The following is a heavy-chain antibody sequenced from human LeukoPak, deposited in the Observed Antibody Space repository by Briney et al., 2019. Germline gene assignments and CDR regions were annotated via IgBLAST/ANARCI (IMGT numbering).Heavy chain of an antibody. CDR2: INGDGREE. D-gene: IGHD1-26*01. V-gene: IGHV3-7*01. CDR1: GFTFHSYW. Sequence: PGGSLRLSCEASGFTFHSYWMSWVRQAPGKGLEWVANINGDGREEYYVDSLKGRFTISRDNAKNTLYLQMNSLRAEDTAVYYCARGATYAYYQDYWGQGTLVTVSS. CDR3: ARGATYAYYQDY. J-gene: IGHJ4*02.